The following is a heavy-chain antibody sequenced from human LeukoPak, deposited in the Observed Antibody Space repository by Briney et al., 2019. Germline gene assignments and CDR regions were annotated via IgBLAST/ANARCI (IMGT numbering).Heavy chain of an antibody. V-gene: IGHV3-64*05. CDR3: VKGGRIIAAPIDY. D-gene: IGHD6-13*01. CDR1: GFTFSSYA. Sequence: GGSLRLSCSASGFTFSSYAMHWARQAPGKGLEYVSAISSSGGTTYSADSVKGRFTISRDNSKNSLYVQMSSLRVEDTAVYYCVKGGRIIAAPIDYWGQGTLVTVSS. CDR2: ISSSGGTT. J-gene: IGHJ4*02.